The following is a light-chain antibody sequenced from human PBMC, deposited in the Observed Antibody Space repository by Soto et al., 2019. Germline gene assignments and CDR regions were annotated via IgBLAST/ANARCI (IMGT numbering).Light chain of an antibody. CDR1: QSVSSY. CDR3: QQRSNWPLT. Sequence: EIVLTQSPATLSLSPGERATLSCRASQSVSSYLAWYQQNPGQAPRLLIYDASNRATGIPARFSGSGSGTDFALTISSPEPEDFAVYYCQQRSNWPLTFGGGTKVDIK. CDR2: DAS. J-gene: IGKJ4*01. V-gene: IGKV3-11*01.